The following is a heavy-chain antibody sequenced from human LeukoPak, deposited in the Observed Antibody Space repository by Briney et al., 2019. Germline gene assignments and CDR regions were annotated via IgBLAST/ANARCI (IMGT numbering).Heavy chain of an antibody. CDR2: INPDSDVT. J-gene: IGHJ3*02. Sequence: ASVKVSCKASGYTFTYYYIHWMRQAPGQGLEWMGWINPDSDVTSYAQKFQGWVTMTRDTSISTAYMELSRLRSEDTAVYYCARETSVTQNDAFDIWGQGTMVTVSS. CDR3: ARETSVTQNDAFDI. D-gene: IGHD4-17*01. V-gene: IGHV1-2*04. CDR1: GYTFTYYY.